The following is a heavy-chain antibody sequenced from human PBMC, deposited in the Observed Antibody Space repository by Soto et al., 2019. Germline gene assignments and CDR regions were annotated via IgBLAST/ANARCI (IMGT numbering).Heavy chain of an antibody. Sequence: QVQLVQSGAEVKKPGDSVKVSCKASGYTFTTHGISWVRQVPGQGLEWMGWVRGDNGHTNYAQSLQGRVTMTTDTSTNTAYMELRSLRSDDTAVYYCARDLGYSRSGTCYREWFDPWGQGTLVTVSS. CDR1: GYTFTTHG. D-gene: IGHD1-26*01. CDR2: VRGDNGHT. CDR3: ARDLGYSRSGTCYREWFDP. V-gene: IGHV1-18*01. J-gene: IGHJ5*02.